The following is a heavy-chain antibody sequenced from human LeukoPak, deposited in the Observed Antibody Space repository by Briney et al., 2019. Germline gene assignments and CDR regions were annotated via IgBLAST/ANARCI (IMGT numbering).Heavy chain of an antibody. CDR1: GFTFRNYW. CDR2: IKQDGSDR. CDR3: VRNLAVAGTCFDS. Sequence: PGGSLRLSCAASGFTFRNYWMSWVRQVPGTGLEWVANIKQDGSDRNYVTSVRGRFTISRANAESSLYLQMNSLRAEDTAVYYCVRNLAVAGTCFDSWGQGTLVTVSS. J-gene: IGHJ4*02. D-gene: IGHD6-19*01. V-gene: IGHV3-7*03.